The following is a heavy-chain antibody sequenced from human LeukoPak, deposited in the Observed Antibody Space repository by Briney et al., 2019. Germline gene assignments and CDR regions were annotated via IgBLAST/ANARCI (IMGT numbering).Heavy chain of an antibody. J-gene: IGHJ4*02. CDR3: ARFRPAAGYRFFDC. D-gene: IGHD6-13*01. Sequence: SETLSLTCTVSGGSINDANHYWGWLRQSPLTGLQWVASIYRANTFYSPSLKSRVTISLDTSKNQISLLLKSVTAADTAVYYCARFRPAAGYRFFDCWGQGTLATVSS. CDR1: GGSINDANHY. V-gene: IGHV4-39*07. CDR2: IYRANT.